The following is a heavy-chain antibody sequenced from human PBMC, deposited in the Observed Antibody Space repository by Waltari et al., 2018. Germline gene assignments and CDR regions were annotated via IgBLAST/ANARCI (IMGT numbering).Heavy chain of an antibody. CDR3: ARAHPKILLWFGEFTDPGAFDI. CDR2: ISAYNGNT. CDR1: GYTFTSYG. D-gene: IGHD3-10*01. V-gene: IGHV1-18*01. Sequence: QVQLVQSGAEVKKPGASVKVSCKASGYTFTSYGISWVRQAPGQGLEWRGWISAYNGNTNYAQKLQGRVTMTTDTSTSTAYMELRSLRSDDTAVYYCARAHPKILLWFGEFTDPGAFDIWGQGTMVTVSS. J-gene: IGHJ3*02.